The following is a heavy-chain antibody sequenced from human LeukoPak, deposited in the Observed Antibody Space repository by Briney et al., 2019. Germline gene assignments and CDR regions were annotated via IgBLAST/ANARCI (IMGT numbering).Heavy chain of an antibody. J-gene: IGHJ4*02. CDR3: ARGLGDYNTDWFPVSGY. D-gene: IGHD3-9*01. Sequence: SVKVSCKASGGTFSSYAISWVRQAPGQGLEWMGGIIPIFGTANYAQKFQDRVTMTRDTSISTAYMELSSLESEDTAIYYCARGLGDYNTDWFPVSGYWGQGTLVTVSS. CDR2: IIPIFGTA. CDR1: GGTFSSYA. V-gene: IGHV1-69*05.